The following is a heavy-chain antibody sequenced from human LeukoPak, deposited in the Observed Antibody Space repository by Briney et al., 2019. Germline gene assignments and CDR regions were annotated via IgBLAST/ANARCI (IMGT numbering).Heavy chain of an antibody. D-gene: IGHD5-12*01. J-gene: IGHJ4*02. Sequence: SETLSLTCTVSGGSISSGDYYWSWIRQPPGKGLEWIGYIYYSGSTYYNPSLKSRVTISVDTSKNQFSLKLSSVTAADTAVYYCARVISRHVHPYSGYDLDDYWGQGTLVTVSS. CDR2: IYYSGST. CDR1: GGSISSGDYY. CDR3: ARVISRHVHPYSGYDLDDY. V-gene: IGHV4-30-4*01.